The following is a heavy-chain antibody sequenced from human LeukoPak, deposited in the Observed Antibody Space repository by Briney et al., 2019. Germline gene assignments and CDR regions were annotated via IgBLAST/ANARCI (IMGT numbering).Heavy chain of an antibody. Sequence: PSETLSLTCTVSGGSISSYYWSWIRQPPGKGLEWIGYIYYSGSTNYNPSLKSRVTISVDTSKNQFSLKLSSVTAADTAVYYCASSPAGDCDFWSGPYYFDYWGQGTLVTVSS. CDR1: GGSISSYY. CDR2: IYYSGST. D-gene: IGHD3-3*01. V-gene: IGHV4-59*01. J-gene: IGHJ4*02. CDR3: ASSPAGDCDFWSGPYYFDY.